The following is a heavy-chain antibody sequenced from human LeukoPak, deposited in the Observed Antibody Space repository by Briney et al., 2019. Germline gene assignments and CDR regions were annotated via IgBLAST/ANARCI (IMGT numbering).Heavy chain of an antibody. Sequence: ASVKVSCKASGYTFTTYGISWVRQVPGQGLEWMGWISAYYGNTNYAQKLQGRVTMTRDTSTSTAYMELRSLRYDDTAVYYCARESPPCSSATCHIGYWGQGTLVTVSS. J-gene: IGHJ4*02. CDR3: ARESPPCSSATCHIGY. D-gene: IGHD2-2*01. CDR2: ISAYYGNT. CDR1: GYTFTTYG. V-gene: IGHV1-18*01.